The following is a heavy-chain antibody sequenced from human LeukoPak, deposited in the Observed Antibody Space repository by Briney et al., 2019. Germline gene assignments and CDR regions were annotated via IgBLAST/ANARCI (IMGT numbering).Heavy chain of an antibody. CDR1: GFAFSSYW. Sequence: PGGSLRLSCAVSGFAFSSYWMSWVRQAPGKGLEWVANIKQDGSEKYYVDSVKGRLTISRDNAKNSLYLQMNSLRDEDTAVYYCARARFDYWGQGTLVTVSS. CDR2: IKQDGSEK. J-gene: IGHJ4*02. CDR3: ARARFDY. V-gene: IGHV3-7*03.